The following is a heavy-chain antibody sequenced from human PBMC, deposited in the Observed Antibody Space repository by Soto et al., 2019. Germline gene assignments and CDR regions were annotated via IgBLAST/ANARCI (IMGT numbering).Heavy chain of an antibody. D-gene: IGHD1-26*01. J-gene: IGHJ4*02. V-gene: IGHV1-2*02. CDR2: INPKSGGT. CDR1: GYAFTVYY. CDR3: AGDLAKRGGSACFKY. Sequence: ASVKVSAKASGYAFTVYYMHWVRQAPGQGLEWMGWINPKSGGTMYPQKFQGRVTMTWDTSISTAYMALTRLRSDDTAVYYCAGDLAKRGGSACFKYWGQRPLVTVCS.